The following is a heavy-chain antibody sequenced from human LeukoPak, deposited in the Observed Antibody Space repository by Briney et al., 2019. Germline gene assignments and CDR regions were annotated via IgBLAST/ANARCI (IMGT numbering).Heavy chain of an antibody. V-gene: IGHV3-23*01. CDR2: ISGSGGST. D-gene: IGHD3-3*01. CDR3: AKQQERLLNYLNWFDS. Sequence: GGSLRLSCAASGFTFSSYAMSWVRQAPGKGLEWVSAISGSGGSTYYADSVRGRFTISRDNSKNTLYLQMNSLRAEDTAVYYCAKQQERLLNYLNWFDSWGQGTLVTVSS. J-gene: IGHJ5*01. CDR1: GFTFSSYA.